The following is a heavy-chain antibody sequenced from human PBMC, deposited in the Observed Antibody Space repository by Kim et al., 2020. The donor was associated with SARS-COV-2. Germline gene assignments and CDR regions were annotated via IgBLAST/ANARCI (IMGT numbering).Heavy chain of an antibody. Sequence: GESLKISCKGSGYSFTSYWIGWVRQMPGKGLEWMGIIYPGDSDTRYSPSFQGQVTISADKSISTAYLQWSSLKASDTAMYYCARLSMVRGNINTGWFDPWGQGTLVTVSS. D-gene: IGHD3-10*01. CDR3: ARLSMVRGNINTGWFDP. CDR1: GYSFTSYW. V-gene: IGHV5-51*01. J-gene: IGHJ5*02. CDR2: IYPGDSDT.